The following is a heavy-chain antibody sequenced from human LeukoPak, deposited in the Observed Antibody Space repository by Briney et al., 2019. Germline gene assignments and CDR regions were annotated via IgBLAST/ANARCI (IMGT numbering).Heavy chain of an antibody. J-gene: IGHJ4*02. CDR3: ARGLWPGTY. CDR1: GFTFSDYW. V-gene: IGHV3-7*01. CDR2: IKQDGSEK. Sequence: PGGSLRLSCVASGFTFSDYWMTWVRQAPGKGLEWVANIKQDGSEKFCVDSVKGRFTISRDNAENSLYLHMNSLRAEDTAVYYCARGLWPGTYWGQGSLVTVSS. D-gene: IGHD4/OR15-4a*01.